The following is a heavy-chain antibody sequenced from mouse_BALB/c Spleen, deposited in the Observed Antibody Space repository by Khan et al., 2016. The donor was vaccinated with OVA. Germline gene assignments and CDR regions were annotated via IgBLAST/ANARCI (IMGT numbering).Heavy chain of an antibody. V-gene: IGHV9-3*02. Sequence: QIQLVQSGPELKKPGETVKISCKASGYTFTNYGMNWVKQSPGKGLKWMGLINTNTGEPTYAEEFKGRFAFSLETSASTAYLQINNIKNEETATYFGGRSRWLRPPMDYWGQGTSVTVSS. J-gene: IGHJ4*01. CDR3: GRSRWLRPPMDY. CDR2: INTNTGEP. D-gene: IGHD2-2*01. CDR1: GYTFTNYG.